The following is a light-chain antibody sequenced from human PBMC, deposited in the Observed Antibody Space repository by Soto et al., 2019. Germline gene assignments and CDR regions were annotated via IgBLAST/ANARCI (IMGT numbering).Light chain of an antibody. CDR2: LSSDGSH. CDR1: SGHSSYA. V-gene: IGLV4-69*01. J-gene: IGLJ2*01. CDR3: QTWDTGARVV. Sequence: QPVLTQSPSASASLGASVKLTCTLSSGHSSYAIAWHQQQPEKGPRYLMKLSSDGSHSNGDGIPDRFSGSSSGAERYLTISSLQSEDEADYYCQTWDTGARVVFGGGTKLTVL.